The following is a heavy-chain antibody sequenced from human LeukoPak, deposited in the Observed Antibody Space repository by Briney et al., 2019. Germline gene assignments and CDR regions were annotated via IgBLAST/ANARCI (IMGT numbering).Heavy chain of an antibody. J-gene: IGHJ4*02. CDR1: GGSISSYY. Sequence: SETPSLTCTVSGGSISSYYWSWIRQPPGKGLEWIGYIYYSGSTNYNPSLKSRVTISVDTSKNQFSLKLSSVTAADTAVYYCARGPPIVGYYFDYWGQGTLVTVSS. D-gene: IGHD3-22*01. CDR3: ARGPPIVGYYFDY. V-gene: IGHV4-59*01. CDR2: IYYSGST.